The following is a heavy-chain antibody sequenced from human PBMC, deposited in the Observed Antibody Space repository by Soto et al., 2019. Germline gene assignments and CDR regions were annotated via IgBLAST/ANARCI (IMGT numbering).Heavy chain of an antibody. D-gene: IGHD5-12*01. V-gene: IGHV3-30*18. CDR3: AKPDSGYAAYYFDY. J-gene: IGHJ4*02. CDR1: GFTFSSYG. CDR2: ISYDGSNK. Sequence: QVQLVESGGGVVQPGRSLRLSCAASGFTFSSYGMHWVRQAPGKGLEWVAVISYDGSNKYYADSVKGRFTISRDNSKNTLYLQMNSLRAEDTAVYYCAKPDSGYAAYYFDYWGQGTLVTVSS.